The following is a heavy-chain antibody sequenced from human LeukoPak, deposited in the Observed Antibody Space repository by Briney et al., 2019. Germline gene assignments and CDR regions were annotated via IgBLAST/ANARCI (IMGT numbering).Heavy chain of an antibody. CDR1: GYTFTDYY. CDR2: INPSDGDT. CDR3: ARDCSGADCYSGNAFDI. D-gene: IGHD2-15*01. J-gene: IGHJ3*02. Sequence: WASVKVSCKTSGYTFTDYYMQWVRQAPGQGLEWMGWINPSDGDTKSARKFQGRVTMTRDTSISTAYLELSRLTSDDTAIYYCARDCSGADCYSGNAFDIWGQGTMVTVSS. V-gene: IGHV1-2*02.